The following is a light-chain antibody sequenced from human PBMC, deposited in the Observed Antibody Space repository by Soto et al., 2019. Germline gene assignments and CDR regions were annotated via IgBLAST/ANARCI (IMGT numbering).Light chain of an antibody. CDR3: QQSFSTPT. Sequence: EIVLTQSPGTLSLSPGERATLSCRASQSVSSSSLAWYQQKRGQAPRLLIHDASSRATGIPDRFSGSGSGTDFTLTISSLQPEDFATYYCQQSFSTPTFGQGTRLEIK. CDR2: DAS. J-gene: IGKJ5*01. V-gene: IGKV3D-20*02. CDR1: QSVSSSS.